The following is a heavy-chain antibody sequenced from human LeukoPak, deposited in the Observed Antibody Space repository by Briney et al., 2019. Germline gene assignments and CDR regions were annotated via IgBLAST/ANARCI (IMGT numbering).Heavy chain of an antibody. CDR2: IRSKAYGGTT. J-gene: IGHJ4*02. CDR1: GFTFGDYA. CDR3: TAITIFGVVTPTSYYFDY. V-gene: IGHV3-49*04. D-gene: IGHD3-3*01. Sequence: GGSLRLSCTASGFTFGDYAMSWVRQAPGEGLEWVGFIRSKAYGGTTEYAASVKGRFTISRDDSKSIAYLQMNSLKTEDTAVYYCTAITIFGVVTPTSYYFDYWGQGTLVTVSS.